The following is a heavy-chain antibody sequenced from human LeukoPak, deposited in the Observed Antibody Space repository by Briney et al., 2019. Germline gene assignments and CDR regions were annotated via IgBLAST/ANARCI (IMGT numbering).Heavy chain of an antibody. D-gene: IGHD1-26*01. Sequence: SETLSLTCTVSGGSITNYYWSWIRQPAGKGLEWIGRIYTSGSTNYNPSLKSRVTMSVDTSKNQFSLKLSSVTAADTAVYYCARMSEDSGSYTWGQGTLVTVSS. CDR2: IYTSGST. V-gene: IGHV4-4*07. CDR1: GGSITNYY. CDR3: ARMSEDSGSYT. J-gene: IGHJ4*02.